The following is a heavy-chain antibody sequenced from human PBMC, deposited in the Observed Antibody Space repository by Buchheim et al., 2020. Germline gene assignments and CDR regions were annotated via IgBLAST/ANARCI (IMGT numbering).Heavy chain of an antibody. CDR1: GFTFSSYA. D-gene: IGHD3-22*01. J-gene: IGHJ6*02. Sequence: QVQLVESGGGVVQPGRSLRLSCAASGFTFSSYAMHWVRQAPGKGLEWVAVISYDGSNKYYADSVKGRFTISRDTSKNTLYLQMNSLRAEDTAVYYCARGQSYYDSSGYYYRNYGMDVWGQGTT. CDR2: ISYDGSNK. CDR3: ARGQSYYDSSGYYYRNYGMDV. V-gene: IGHV3-30*04.